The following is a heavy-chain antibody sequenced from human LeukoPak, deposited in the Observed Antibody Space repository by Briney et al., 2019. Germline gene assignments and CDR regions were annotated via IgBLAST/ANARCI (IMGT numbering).Heavy chain of an antibody. V-gene: IGHV3-66*01. CDR2: IYLDGRA. Sequence: GSLRLSCAASGFAVSSKYMNWVRQAPGRGLEWVTVIYLDGRADYADSVKGRFTISSDNSKNTVHLQMNSLKDEDTAVYYCARDAETSLANWGQGTLVTVSP. CDR3: ARDAETSLAN. D-gene: IGHD5-24*01. J-gene: IGHJ4*02. CDR1: GFAVSSKY.